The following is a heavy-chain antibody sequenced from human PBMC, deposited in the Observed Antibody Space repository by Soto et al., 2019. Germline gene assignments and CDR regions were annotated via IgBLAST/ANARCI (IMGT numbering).Heavy chain of an antibody. Sequence: QVQLQESGPGLVKPSGTLSLTCAVSSGSISTSNWWSWVRQPPRKGLEWIGEIYLSGSTNYNPSLKSRVTEAVDKSKNQSSLKLSSVTAADTAVYYCARSYYYGSGPYYMDVWGKGTTVTVSS. J-gene: IGHJ6*03. D-gene: IGHD3-10*01. V-gene: IGHV4-4*02. CDR1: SGSISTSNW. CDR2: IYLSGST. CDR3: ARSYYYGSGPYYMDV.